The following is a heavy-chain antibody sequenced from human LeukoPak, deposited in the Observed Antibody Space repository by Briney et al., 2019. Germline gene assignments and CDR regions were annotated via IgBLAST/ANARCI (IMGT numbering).Heavy chain of an antibody. CDR1: GFTFSSYA. V-gene: IGHV3-30-3*01. D-gene: IGHD3-22*01. CDR3: ARGSLYYDSSGYQYGMDV. CDR2: ISYDGSNK. Sequence: GRSLRLSCAASGFTFSSYAMHWVRQAPGKGLEWVAVISYDGSNKYYADSVKGRFTISRDSSKNTLYLQMNSLRAEDTAVYYCARGSLYYDSSGYQYGMDVWGQGTTVTVSS. J-gene: IGHJ6*02.